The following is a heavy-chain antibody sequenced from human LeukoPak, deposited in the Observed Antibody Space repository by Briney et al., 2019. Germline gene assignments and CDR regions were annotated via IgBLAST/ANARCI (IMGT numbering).Heavy chain of an antibody. J-gene: IGHJ4*02. CDR1: GFTLSSYE. CDR3: AKEDRQQWLVDY. Sequence: GGSLRLSCAASGFTLSSYEMNWVRQAPGKGLEWVSYISGSGSTIYYADSVKGRFTVSRDNAKNSLYLQMNSLRAEDTAVYYCAKEDRQQWLVDYWGQGTLVTVSS. CDR2: ISGSGSTI. V-gene: IGHV3-48*03. D-gene: IGHD6-19*01.